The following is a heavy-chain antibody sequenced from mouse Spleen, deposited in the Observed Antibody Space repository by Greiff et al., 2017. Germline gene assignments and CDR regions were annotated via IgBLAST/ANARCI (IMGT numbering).Heavy chain of an antibody. CDR2: ISSGGSYT. CDR3: ARHGGNSFAY. J-gene: IGHJ3*01. D-gene: IGHD2-1*01. CDR1: GFTFSSYV. Sequence: EVMLVESGGDLVKPGGSLKLSCAASGFTFSSYVMSWVRQTPDKRLEWVATISSGGSYTYYPDSVKGRFTISRDNAKNTLYLQMSSLKSEDTAMYYCARHGGNSFAYWGQGTLVTVSA. V-gene: IGHV5-6*02.